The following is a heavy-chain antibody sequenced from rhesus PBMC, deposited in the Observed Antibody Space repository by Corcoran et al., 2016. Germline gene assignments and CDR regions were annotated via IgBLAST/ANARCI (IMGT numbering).Heavy chain of an antibody. Sequence: QVQLQESGPGLVKPSETLSLTCAVSGGSFSSYWWSWIRQPPGKGLEWIGEINGNSGSTNYNPALKRRVTISKDASKNQFSLRLSSVTAADTAVYYCARLNTVTTNSFDYWGQGVLVTVSS. V-gene: IGHV4-80*01. J-gene: IGHJ4*01. CDR1: GGSFSSYW. CDR3: ARLNTVTTNSFDY. CDR2: INGNSGST. D-gene: IGHD4-23*01.